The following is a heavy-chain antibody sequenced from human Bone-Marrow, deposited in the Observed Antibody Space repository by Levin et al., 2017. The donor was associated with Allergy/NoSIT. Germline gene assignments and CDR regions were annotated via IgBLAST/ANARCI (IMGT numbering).Heavy chain of an antibody. D-gene: IGHD4-17*01. Sequence: GGSLRLSCAASGFTFSIHAMHWVRQAPGKGLEWVAVISYDGSIKYYADSVKGRFTISRDDSKNTLSLQMNSLRAEDTALYYCARSNSDYGDYGPEYFQHWGQGTLVTVSS. J-gene: IGHJ1*01. CDR3: ARSNSDYGDYGPEYFQH. CDR2: ISYDGSIK. V-gene: IGHV3-30-3*01. CDR1: GFTFSIHA.